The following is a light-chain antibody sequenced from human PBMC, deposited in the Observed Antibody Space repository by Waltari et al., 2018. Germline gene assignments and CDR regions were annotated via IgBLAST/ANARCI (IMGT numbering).Light chain of an antibody. CDR2: WAS. J-gene: IGKJ4*01. V-gene: IGKV4-1*01. CDR1: QGVLYVPNMKNY. Sequence: DIVMTQSPDSLTVSLGERATIDCKSSQGVLYVPNMKNYIAWYQLKSGQPPKLLISWASTRESGVPDRFSGSGSGTEFTLTISDLQAEDVAVYYCQEYYTDSLTFGGGTKVEIK. CDR3: QEYYTDSLT.